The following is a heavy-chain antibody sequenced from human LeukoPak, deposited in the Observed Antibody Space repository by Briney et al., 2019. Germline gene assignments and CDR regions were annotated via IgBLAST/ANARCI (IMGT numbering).Heavy chain of an antibody. CDR1: GDIVSNNDAA. D-gene: IGHD2-15*01. J-gene: IGHJ5*02. CDR3: VREMVGTASWFDP. Sequence: SQTLSLTCVISGDIVSNNDAAWNWIRLSPSRGLEWLGRTCYRSKWYNDYALSVKSRITINPDTSTNQFTLHLRSVTPDDAAIYFCVREMVGTASWFDPWGQGTLVTVSS. CDR2: TCYRSKWYN. V-gene: IGHV6-1*01.